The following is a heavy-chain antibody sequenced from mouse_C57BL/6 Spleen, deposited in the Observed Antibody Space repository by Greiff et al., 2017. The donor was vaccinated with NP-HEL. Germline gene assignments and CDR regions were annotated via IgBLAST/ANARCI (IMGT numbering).Heavy chain of an antibody. CDR1: GFNIKDDY. D-gene: IGHD1-1*01. V-gene: IGHV14-4*01. CDR2: IDPENGDT. Sequence: EVQLQQSGAELVRPGASVKLSCTASGFNIKDDYMHWVKQRPEQGLEWIGWIDPENGDTEYASKFQGKATITADTSSNTAYLQLSSLTSEDTAVYYCTTNYYGAYWGQGTLVTVSA. J-gene: IGHJ3*01. CDR3: TTNYYGAY.